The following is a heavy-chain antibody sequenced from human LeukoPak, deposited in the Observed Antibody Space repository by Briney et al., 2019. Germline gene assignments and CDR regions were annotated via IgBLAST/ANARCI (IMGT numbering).Heavy chain of an antibody. Sequence: GGSLRLSCAASGFTFSDHWMNWVRQAPGKGLEWVANVKKDGSEKYYVDSVKGRFTISRDNSKNTLYLQMNNLRAEDTAVYYCASDSGVGATALNIWGQGTMVTVSS. CDR2: VKKDGSEK. CDR1: GFTFSDHW. D-gene: IGHD1-26*01. V-gene: IGHV3-7*01. J-gene: IGHJ3*02. CDR3: ASDSGVGATALNI.